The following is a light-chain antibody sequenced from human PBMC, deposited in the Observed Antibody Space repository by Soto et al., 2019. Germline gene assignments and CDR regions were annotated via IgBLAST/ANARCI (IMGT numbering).Light chain of an antibody. Sequence: QSVLTQPASVSGSPGQSITISCTGTSSDVGGYNYVSWYQQHPGKAPKLMIYDVSNRPSGVSNRFSGSKSGHTASLTISGLQAEDEADYYCSSYTSSSTPVFGTGTKVTVL. CDR3: SSYTSSSTPV. J-gene: IGLJ1*01. CDR2: DVS. CDR1: SSDVGGYNY. V-gene: IGLV2-14*01.